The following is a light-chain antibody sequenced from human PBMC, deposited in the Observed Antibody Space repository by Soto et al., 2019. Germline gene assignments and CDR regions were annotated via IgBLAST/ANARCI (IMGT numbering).Light chain of an antibody. CDR1: GATSD. Sequence: QSVLTQPPSVSGAPGQRVTISCIGATSDVHWYQHLPGTAPQLLIYGNNNRPSGVPDRFSGSKSGTSASLAITGLQAEDEADYYCQSFDSSLSALYVFGTGTKVTVL. CDR2: GNN. J-gene: IGLJ1*01. V-gene: IGLV1-40*01. CDR3: QSFDSSLSALYV.